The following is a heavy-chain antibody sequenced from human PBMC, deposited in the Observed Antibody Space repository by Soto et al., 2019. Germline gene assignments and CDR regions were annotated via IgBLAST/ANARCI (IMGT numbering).Heavy chain of an antibody. CDR2: MNPDSGHT. CDR3: ARGRVRYSSPNFFDS. J-gene: IGHJ5*01. CDR1: GYTFTSYD. Sequence: ASVKVSCKASGYTFTSYDINWVRQATGQGPEWMGWMNPDSGHTGYARKFRDRISMTRNTSITTAYMELTSLRSDDTAIYYCARGRVRYSSPNFFDSWGRGTLVIVSS. V-gene: IGHV1-8*01. D-gene: IGHD6-13*01.